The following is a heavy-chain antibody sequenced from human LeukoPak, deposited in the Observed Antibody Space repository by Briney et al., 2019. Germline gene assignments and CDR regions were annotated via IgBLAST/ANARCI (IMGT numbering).Heavy chain of an antibody. V-gene: IGHV5-51*01. J-gene: IGHJ4*02. D-gene: IGHD5-18*01. CDR1: GYSFSNSW. Sequence: GESLKISCKGSGYSFSNSWIGWVRQMPGKGLEWMGIIYPGDSDTRYSPSFQGQVTISADKSISTAYLQWSSLKASDTAMYYCARHSSSVGRYSYGSVDYWGQGTLVTVSS. CDR3: ARHSSSVGRYSYGSVDY. CDR2: IYPGDSDT.